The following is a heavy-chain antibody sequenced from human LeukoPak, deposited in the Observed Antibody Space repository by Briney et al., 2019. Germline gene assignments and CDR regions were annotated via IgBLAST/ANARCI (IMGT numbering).Heavy chain of an antibody. CDR1: GYTLSELS. CDR2: FDPEDGET. J-gene: IGHJ4*02. Sequence: ASVKVSCKVSGYTLSELSMHWVRQAPGKGLEWMGGFDPEDGETIYAQKFQGRVTMTEDTSTDTAYMELSSLRSEDTAVYYCATVPYGYSGSYFFNWGQGPLVTVSS. D-gene: IGHD1-26*01. V-gene: IGHV1-24*01. CDR3: ATVPYGYSGSYFFN.